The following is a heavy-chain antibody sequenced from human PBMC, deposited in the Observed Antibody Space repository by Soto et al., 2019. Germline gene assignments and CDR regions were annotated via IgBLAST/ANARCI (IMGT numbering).Heavy chain of an antibody. CDR3: AKDYKLAVGYGMDV. J-gene: IGHJ6*02. D-gene: IGHD1-1*01. Sequence: QVQLVESGGGVVQPGRSLRLSCAASGFTFSSYGMHWVRQAPGKGLEWVAVISYDGSNKYYADSVKGRFTISRDNSKNTLYLQMNSLRAEDTAVHYCAKDYKLAVGYGMDVWGQGTTVTVSS. CDR2: ISYDGSNK. CDR1: GFTFSSYG. V-gene: IGHV3-30*18.